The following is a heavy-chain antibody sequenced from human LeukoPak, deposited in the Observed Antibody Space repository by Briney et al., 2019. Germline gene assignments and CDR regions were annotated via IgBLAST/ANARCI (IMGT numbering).Heavy chain of an antibody. J-gene: IGHJ3*02. V-gene: IGHV5-51*01. CDR3: ARQWGSGCSNDAFDI. CDR1: GYSFTSYW. CDR2: IYPGDSDT. Sequence: GESLKISCKGSGYSFTSYWIGWVRQMPGKGLEWMGIIYPGDSDTRYSPSFQGQVTISADKSISTAYLQFSSLKASDTAIYYCARQWGSGCSNDAFDIWGQGPMVTVSS. D-gene: IGHD6-19*01.